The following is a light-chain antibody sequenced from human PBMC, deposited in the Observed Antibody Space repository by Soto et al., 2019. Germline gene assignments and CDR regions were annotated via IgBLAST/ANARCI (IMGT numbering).Light chain of an antibody. CDR3: QSYDSSLSGVV. CDR2: DNT. J-gene: IGLJ2*01. CDR1: SSNIGTGYA. V-gene: IGLV1-40*01. Sequence: QAVVTQPPSVSGAPGQRVTISCTGSSSNIGTGYAVHWYQQLPGTAPKLLIYDNTNRPSGVPDRFSGSKSGTSASLAITGLQADDEADYYCQSYDSSLSGVVFGGGTKVTVL.